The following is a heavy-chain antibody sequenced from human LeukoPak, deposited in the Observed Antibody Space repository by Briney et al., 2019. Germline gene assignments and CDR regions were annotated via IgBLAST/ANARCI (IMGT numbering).Heavy chain of an antibody. CDR1: GFRSSTYA. D-gene: IGHD2-15*01. V-gene: IGHV3-23*01. CDR2: ISDTGDRT. J-gene: IGHJ4*02. CDR3: VEDVVVIVAAKPGI. Sequence: PGGSLSLSCAASGFRSSTYAMSWVRQAPGKGLEWVSSISDTGDRTYYTDAVKGRFTISRDNSRNTLYLQMNSLRAEDTAVYYCVEDVVVIVAAKPGIWGQGTLVTVSS.